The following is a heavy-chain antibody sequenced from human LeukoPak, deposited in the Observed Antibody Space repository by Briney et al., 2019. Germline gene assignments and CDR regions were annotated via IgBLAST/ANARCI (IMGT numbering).Heavy chain of an antibody. V-gene: IGHV3-7*01. J-gene: IGHJ4*02. CDR2: IKQDGSEK. Sequence: PGGSLRLSCAASGFTFSSYWMSWVRQAPGKGLEWVASIKQDGSEKYYVDSVKGRFTISRDNAKNSLYLQMNSLRAEDTAVYYCARGSTDDSSGYYFVWDYWGQGTLVTVSS. CDR3: ARGSTDDSSGYYFVWDY. CDR1: GFTFSSYW. D-gene: IGHD3-22*01.